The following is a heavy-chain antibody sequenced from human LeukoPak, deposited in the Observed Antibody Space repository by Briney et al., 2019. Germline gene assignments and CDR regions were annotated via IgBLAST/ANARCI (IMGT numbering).Heavy chain of an antibody. CDR2: ISSSSSTI. J-gene: IGHJ4*02. V-gene: IGHV3-48*04. CDR1: GFTFSSYS. D-gene: IGHD3-16*02. CDR3: ARAAVIDY. Sequence: GGSLRLSCAASGFTFSSYSMNWVRQAPGKGLEWVSYISSSSSTIYYADSVKGRFTISRDNAKNSLYLQMNSLRAEDTAVYCCARAAVIDYWGQGTLVTVSS.